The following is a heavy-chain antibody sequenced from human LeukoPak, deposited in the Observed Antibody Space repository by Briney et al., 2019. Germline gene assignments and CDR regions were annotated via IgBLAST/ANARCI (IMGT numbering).Heavy chain of an antibody. CDR2: ISSSSSYI. Sequence: GGSLRLSCAASGFTFSRYSMNWVRQAPGKGLEWVSSISSSSSYIYYADSVKGRFTISRDNAKNSLYLQMNSLRAEDTAVYYCAREAWSMVRGVIQDWGQGTLVTVSS. CDR3: AREAWSMVRGVIQD. CDR1: GFTFSRYS. D-gene: IGHD3-10*01. J-gene: IGHJ4*02. V-gene: IGHV3-21*01.